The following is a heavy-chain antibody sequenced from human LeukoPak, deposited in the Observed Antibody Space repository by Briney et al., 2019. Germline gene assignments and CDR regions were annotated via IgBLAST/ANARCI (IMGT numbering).Heavy chain of an antibody. CDR3: AREFRVVVPAAIDYFDY. Sequence: PSETLSLTCTVSGGSITSSSYHWTWIRQPPGKGLEWIGSIYYSGTSYYNPSLKSRVTISVDTSKNQFSLKLSSVTAADTALYYCAREFRVVVPAAIDYFDYWGQGTLVTVSS. D-gene: IGHD2-2*01. CDR2: IYYSGTS. J-gene: IGHJ4*02. CDR1: GGSITSSSYH. V-gene: IGHV4-39*07.